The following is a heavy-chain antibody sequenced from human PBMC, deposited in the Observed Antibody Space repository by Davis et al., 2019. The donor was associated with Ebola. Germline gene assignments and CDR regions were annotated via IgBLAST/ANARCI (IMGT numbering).Heavy chain of an antibody. CDR3: ARVYNWGFDF. D-gene: IGHD1-20*01. Sequence: GESLKISCAASGFTFSSYSMNWVRQAPGKGLEWVSYISSSSSTIYYADSVKGRFTISRDNAKNSLYLHMDSLRDDDTAVYYCARVYNWGFDFWGQGTLVTVSS. CDR1: GFTFSSYS. J-gene: IGHJ4*02. V-gene: IGHV3-48*02. CDR2: ISSSSSTI.